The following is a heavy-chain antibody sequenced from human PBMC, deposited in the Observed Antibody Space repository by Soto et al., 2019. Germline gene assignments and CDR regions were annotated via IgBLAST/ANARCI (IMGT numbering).Heavy chain of an antibody. CDR1: EVTFSTYP. CDR2: IIGLGDHA. J-gene: IGHJ6*02. V-gene: IGHV3-23*01. CDR3: VKDAPRICF. D-gene: IGHD2-21*01. Sequence: EVQLLESGGGLVQPGGSLRLSCAASEVTFSTYPMTWVRKAPGKGLYWVSSIIGLGDHASYAESVKGRFTISRDNYKNTLYLQMNSLRVKDSGVYYCVKDAPRICFGGQGTTVPVSS.